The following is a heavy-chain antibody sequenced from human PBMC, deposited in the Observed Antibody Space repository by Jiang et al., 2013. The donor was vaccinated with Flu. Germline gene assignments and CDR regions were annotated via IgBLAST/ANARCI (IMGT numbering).Heavy chain of an antibody. J-gene: IGHJ2*01. D-gene: IGHD4-23*01. Sequence: VQLLESGGGLVQPGGSLRLSCVASGFIFSSYAMGWVHQAPGKGLEWVSVIMGSGDSAYYADSVKDRFTISRDNSKNTLFLQTNSLRVDDTAVYYCAKGIGNTELWYFDLVGPRHPGHCLL. CDR1: GFIFSSYA. CDR3: AKGIGNTELWYFDL. CDR2: IMGSGDSA. V-gene: IGHV3-23*01.